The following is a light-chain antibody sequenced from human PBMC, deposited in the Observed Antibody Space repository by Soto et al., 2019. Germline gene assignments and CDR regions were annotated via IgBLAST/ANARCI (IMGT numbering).Light chain of an antibody. J-gene: IGKJ4*01. CDR3: LQSHSFPLT. CDR2: GAS. CDR1: QDVGTW. V-gene: IGKV1-12*01. Sequence: DIQMTQSPSSVSAAIGDRVTITCRASQDVGTWVAWHQQQPGKPPKLLIYGASGLHTGVPSRFSGSGSGTDFTLTFSALHPEDFATYFCLQSHSFPLTFGGGTNVDIK.